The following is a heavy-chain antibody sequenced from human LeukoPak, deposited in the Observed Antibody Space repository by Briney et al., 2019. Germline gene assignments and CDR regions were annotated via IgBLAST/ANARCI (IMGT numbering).Heavy chain of an antibody. Sequence: GGSLRLSCAASGFTFTSYWMHWVRQAPGKGLEWVANIKPDGSEKYYLDSVKGRFTISRDNAKNSLFLQMNSLRAEDTAVYYCARKAREPDYWGQGTQVTVSS. J-gene: IGHJ4*02. CDR3: ARKAREPDY. CDR2: IKPDGSEK. V-gene: IGHV3-7*01. D-gene: IGHD1-14*01. CDR1: GFTFTSYW.